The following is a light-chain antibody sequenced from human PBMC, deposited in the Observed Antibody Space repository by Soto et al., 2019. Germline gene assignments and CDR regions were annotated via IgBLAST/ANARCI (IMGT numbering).Light chain of an antibody. CDR3: QQRSNWLWT. J-gene: IGKJ1*01. V-gene: IGKV3-11*01. CDR1: QSVSSY. CDR2: DAS. Sequence: EIVLTQSPATLSLSPGERATLSCRASQSVSSYLAWYQQKPGPAPRLLIYDASNRATGIPARFSGSGSGTDFTLTISGLEPEDFAIYYCQQRSNWLWTFGQGPKVEIK.